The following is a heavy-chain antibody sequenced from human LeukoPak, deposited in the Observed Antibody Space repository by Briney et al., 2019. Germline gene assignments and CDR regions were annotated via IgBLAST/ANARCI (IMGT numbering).Heavy chain of an antibody. Sequence: KPSETLSLTCAVYGGSFSGYYWSWIRQPPGKGLEWIGEINHSGSTNYNPSLKSRVTISVDTSKNQFSLKLSSVTAADTAVYYCAGGGGTWYFDLWGRGTLVTAS. CDR2: INHSGST. J-gene: IGHJ2*01. CDR3: AGGGGTWYFDL. D-gene: IGHD1-1*01. V-gene: IGHV4-34*01. CDR1: GGSFSGYY.